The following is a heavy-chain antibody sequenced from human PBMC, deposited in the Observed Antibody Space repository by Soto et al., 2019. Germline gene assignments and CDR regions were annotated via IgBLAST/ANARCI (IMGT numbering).Heavy chain of an antibody. J-gene: IGHJ6*02. CDR2: FDPEDGET. D-gene: IGHD2-2*01. CDR1: GYTLTELS. CDR3: ATSIVLVPAASESWYYGMVV. Sequence: ASVKVSCKVSGYTLTELSMHWVRQAPGKGLEWMGGFDPEDGETIYAQKFQGRVTMTEDTSTDTAYMELSSLRSEDTAVYYCATSIVLVPAASESWYYGMVVWGEGTTVTVAS. V-gene: IGHV1-24*01.